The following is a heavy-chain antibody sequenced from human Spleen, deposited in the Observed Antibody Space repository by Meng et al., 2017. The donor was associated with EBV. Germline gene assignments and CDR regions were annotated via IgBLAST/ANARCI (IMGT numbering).Heavy chain of an antibody. J-gene: IGHJ2*01. CDR3: AREGQSYWYFDL. CDR1: GYTFIGYY. V-gene: IGHV1-2*06. D-gene: IGHD5-24*01. Sequence: QLQLVQSGAGVKKPGASVKVSCKASGYTFIGYYVHWVRQAPGQGLEWMGRINPGSGGPNYAQKFQGRVTMTRDTSITTAYMEVTWLRSDDTAVYYCAREGQSYWYFDLWGRGTLVTVSS. CDR2: INPGSGGP.